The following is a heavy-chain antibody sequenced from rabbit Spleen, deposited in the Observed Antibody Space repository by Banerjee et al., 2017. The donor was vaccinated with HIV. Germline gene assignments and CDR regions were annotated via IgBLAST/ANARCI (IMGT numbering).Heavy chain of an antibody. CDR2: IYTGNGKT. CDR1: GFSFSSSDY. D-gene: IGHD8-1*01. J-gene: IGHJ6*01. Sequence: QSLEESGGDLVKPGGTLTLTCTASGFSFSSSDYMCWVRQAPGKGLEWIGCIYTGNGKTYYASWAKGRFTISKTSSTTVTLQMTSLTAADTATYFCARDSGSSFSSYGMDLWGPGTLVTVS. CDR3: ARDSGSSFSSYGMDL. V-gene: IGHV1S40*01.